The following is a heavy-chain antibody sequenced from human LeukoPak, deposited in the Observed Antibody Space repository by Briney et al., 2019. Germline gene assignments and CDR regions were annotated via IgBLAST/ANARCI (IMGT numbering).Heavy chain of an antibody. Sequence: GESLKISCNGSGYSFSNYWIGWVRQMPGKGLECMGTIYPGDSDTRYSPSFQGHVTISVDRYLRVAYLQWSSLKASDSGIYYCATYYDSSSYSNAFEIWGQGTMVTVSS. D-gene: IGHD3-22*01. CDR2: IYPGDSDT. J-gene: IGHJ3*02. CDR3: ATYYDSSSYSNAFEI. V-gene: IGHV5-51*01. CDR1: GYSFSNYW.